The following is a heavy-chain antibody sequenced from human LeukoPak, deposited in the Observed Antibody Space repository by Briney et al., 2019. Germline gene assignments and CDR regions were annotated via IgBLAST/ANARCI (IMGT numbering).Heavy chain of an antibody. D-gene: IGHD6-19*01. CDR1: GYTFTGYY. J-gene: IGHJ4*02. CDR3: ARYSSGWTRKIFDY. CDR2: INPNSGGT. Sequence: ASVKVSCKASGYTFTGYYMHWVRQAPGQGLEWMGWINPNSGGTNYAQKFQGRVTMTRDTSISTAYMELSRLRSDDTAVYYCARYSSGWTRKIFDYWGQGTLVTVSS. V-gene: IGHV1-2*02.